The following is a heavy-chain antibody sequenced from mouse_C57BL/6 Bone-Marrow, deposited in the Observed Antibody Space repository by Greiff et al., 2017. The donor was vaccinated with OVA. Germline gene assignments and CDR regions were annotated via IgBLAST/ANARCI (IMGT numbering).Heavy chain of an antibody. D-gene: IGHD3-3*01. J-gene: IGHJ3*01. CDR2: INPGSGGT. CDR1: GYAFTNYL. V-gene: IGHV1-54*01. CDR3: AREGRGRLGWFAY. Sequence: QVQLQQSGAELVRPGTSVKVSCKASGYAFTNYLIEWVKQRPGQGLEWIGVINPGSGGTNYNEKFKGKATLTADKSSSTAYMQLSSLTSEDSAVYVCAREGRGRLGWFAYWGQGTLVTVSA.